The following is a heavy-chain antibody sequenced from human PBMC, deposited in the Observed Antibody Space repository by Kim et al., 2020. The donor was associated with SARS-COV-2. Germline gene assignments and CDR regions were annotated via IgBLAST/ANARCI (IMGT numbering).Heavy chain of an antibody. D-gene: IGHD2-8*01. CDR1: GFDFKYAW. V-gene: IGHV3-15*07. J-gene: IGHJ3*01. CDR2: IKNNFDGATR. Sequence: GGSLRLSCAASGFDFKYAWMNWVRQAPGKGLEWVARIKNNFDGATREYAAPVKGRFTVSRDDSRNTVSLQISSLRTEDTAVYYCTTDYPDLVSTNTFHVWGQGTVVTVSS. CDR3: TTDYPDLVSTNTFHV.